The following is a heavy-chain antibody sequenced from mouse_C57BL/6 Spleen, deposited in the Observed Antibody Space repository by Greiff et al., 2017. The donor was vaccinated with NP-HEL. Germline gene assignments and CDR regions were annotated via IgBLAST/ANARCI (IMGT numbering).Heavy chain of an antibody. Sequence: VQLQQSGPELVKPGASVKISCKASGYTFTDYYMNWVKQSHGKSLEWIGDINPNNGGTSYNQKFKGKATLTVDKSSSTAYMELRSLTSEDSAVYYCAREVHYYGSTFDYWGQGTTLTVSS. D-gene: IGHD1-2*01. V-gene: IGHV1-26*01. CDR3: AREVHYYGSTFDY. CDR1: GYTFTDYY. CDR2: INPNNGGT. J-gene: IGHJ2*01.